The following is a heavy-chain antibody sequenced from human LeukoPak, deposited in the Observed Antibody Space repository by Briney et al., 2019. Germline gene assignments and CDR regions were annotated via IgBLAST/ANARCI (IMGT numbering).Heavy chain of an antibody. CDR1: GFTFSSYE. D-gene: IGHD5-18*01. CDR2: ISSSGSTI. Sequence: PGGSLRLSCAASGFTFSSYEMNWVRQAPGKGLEWVSYISSSGSTIYYADSVKGRFTISRDNAKNSLYLQMNSLRAEDTAVYYCASGDYSYDYSGDYWGQGTLVTVSS. J-gene: IGHJ4*02. V-gene: IGHV3-48*03. CDR3: ASGDYSYDYSGDY.